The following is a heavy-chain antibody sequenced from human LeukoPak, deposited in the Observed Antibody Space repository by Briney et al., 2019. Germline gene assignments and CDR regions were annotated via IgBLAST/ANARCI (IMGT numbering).Heavy chain of an antibody. CDR3: ARVEGGYCSGTSCPPNYYYYYMDV. CDR1: GGSMSGYY. Sequence: SETLSLTCTVSGGSMSGYYWSWVRQPAGKGREWIGRIYISGSTNYNPSLKSRVTMSVDTSKSQFSLKLSSVTAADTAVYYCARVEGGYCSGTSCPPNYYYYYMDVWGKGTTVTVSS. CDR2: IYISGST. J-gene: IGHJ6*03. V-gene: IGHV4-4*07. D-gene: IGHD2-2*01.